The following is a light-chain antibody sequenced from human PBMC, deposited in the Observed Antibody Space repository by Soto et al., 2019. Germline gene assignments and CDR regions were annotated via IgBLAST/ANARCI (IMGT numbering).Light chain of an antibody. CDR2: DAS. J-gene: IGKJ1*01. Sequence: EIALTQSPATPSLSPGERATLTCRASQSVGTFFAWYQQKPGQAPRLLIYDASNRATGIPARFSGSGSGTDFTLTISSLEPEDFAVYYCQQCNSWPQWTFGQGTKVDI. V-gene: IGKV3-11*01. CDR1: QSVGTF. CDR3: QQCNSWPQWT.